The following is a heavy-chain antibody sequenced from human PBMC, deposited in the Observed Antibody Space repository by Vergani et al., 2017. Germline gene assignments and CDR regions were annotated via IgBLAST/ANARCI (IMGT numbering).Heavy chain of an antibody. D-gene: IGHD3-22*01. CDR3: ARLYGRDSSGSKYFDY. CDR2: IHPADSDT. CDR1: GYSFTNYW. J-gene: IGHJ4*02. V-gene: IGHV5-51*01. Sequence: EVQLVQSGAEVKKPGESLKISCQISGYSFTNYWIGWVCQMPGKGLEWMGIIHPADSDTRYSPSFQGQFTISVDKSISTAYLQRSSLRASDSAMYYCARLYGRDSSGSKYFDYWGQGTLVTVSS.